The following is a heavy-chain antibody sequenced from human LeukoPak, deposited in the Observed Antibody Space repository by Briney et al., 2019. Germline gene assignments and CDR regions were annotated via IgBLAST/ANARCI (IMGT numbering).Heavy chain of an antibody. D-gene: IGHD6-13*01. CDR3: ARASGYSSSWGYFDY. CDR1: GFTFSSYS. J-gene: IGHJ4*02. Sequence: PGGSLRLSCAASGFTFSSYSMNWVRQAPGKGLEWVSYISSSSSTIYYADSVKGRFTISRDNAKNSLYLQMNSLRAEDTAVYYCARASGYSSSWGYFDYWGQGTLVTVSS. CDR2: ISSSSSTI. V-gene: IGHV3-48*04.